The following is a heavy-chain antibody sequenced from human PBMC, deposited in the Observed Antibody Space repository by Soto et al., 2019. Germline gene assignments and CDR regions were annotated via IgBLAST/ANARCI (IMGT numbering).Heavy chain of an antibody. CDR2: IYPGDSDT. CDR3: ARQVTVVVTRDAFDI. Sequence: GECLKISCKGSGYSFTIYCIGWVRQMPWKGLEWMGIIYPGDSDTRYSPSFQGRVTISADKSISTAYLQWSSLKASDTAMYYCARQVTVVVTRDAFDIWGQGTMVPVSS. D-gene: IGHD3-22*01. CDR1: GYSFTIYC. J-gene: IGHJ3*02. V-gene: IGHV5-51*01.